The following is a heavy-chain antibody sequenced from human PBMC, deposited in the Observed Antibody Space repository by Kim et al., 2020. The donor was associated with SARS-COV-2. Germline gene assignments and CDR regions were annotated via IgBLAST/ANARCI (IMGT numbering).Heavy chain of an antibody. D-gene: IGHD6-13*01. Sequence: STYYNPSLKSRVTISVDTSKNQFSLKLSSVTAADTAVYYCARGQGSWLDYWGQGTLVTVSS. J-gene: IGHJ4*02. V-gene: IGHV4-31*02. CDR2: ST. CDR3: ARGQGSWLDY.